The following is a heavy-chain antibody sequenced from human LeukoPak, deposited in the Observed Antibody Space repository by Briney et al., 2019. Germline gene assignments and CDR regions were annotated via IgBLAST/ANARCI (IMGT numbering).Heavy chain of an antibody. D-gene: IGHD1-14*01. V-gene: IGHV3-53*01. Sequence: GGSLRLSCAASGFTVSSNYMSWVRQAPGKGLEWVSVIYSGGSTYYADSVKGRFTISRDNPKNTLFLQVNSLRVEDTAVYYCAKGGLTTPLHYWGQGTLVTVSS. CDR3: AKGGLTTPLHY. CDR2: IYSGGST. J-gene: IGHJ4*02. CDR1: GFTVSSNY.